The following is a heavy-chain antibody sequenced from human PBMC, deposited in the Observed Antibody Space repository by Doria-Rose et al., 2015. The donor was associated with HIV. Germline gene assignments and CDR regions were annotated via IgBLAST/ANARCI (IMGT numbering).Heavy chain of an antibody. CDR3: ATGVTLDY. D-gene: IGHD3-10*01. CDR2: ISSTSAYI. J-gene: IGHJ4*02. CDR1: GSTFSSHR. V-gene: IGHV3-21*01. Sequence: VQLVQSGGGLVRPGGSLRLSCATSGSTFSSHRINWVRQAPGKGLEWVSSISSTSAYINYADSVRGRFTISRDNARNSLYLQTDSLRAEDTAIYYCATGVTLDYWGQGTLVTVSS.